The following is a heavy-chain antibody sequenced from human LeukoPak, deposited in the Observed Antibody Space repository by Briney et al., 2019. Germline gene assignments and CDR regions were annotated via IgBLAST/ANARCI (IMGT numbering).Heavy chain of an antibody. V-gene: IGHV4-30-4*08. CDR2: IYYSGST. J-gene: IGHJ3*02. D-gene: IGHD2-2*01. Sequence: SQTLSLTCTVSGGSISSGDYYWSWIRQPPGKGLEWIGYIYYSGSTYYNPSLKSRVTISVDTSKNQFSLKLSYVTAAETDVSYCASSTPSRAFDIRGQGTMVTVSS. CDR1: GGSISSGDYY. CDR3: ASSTPSRAFDI.